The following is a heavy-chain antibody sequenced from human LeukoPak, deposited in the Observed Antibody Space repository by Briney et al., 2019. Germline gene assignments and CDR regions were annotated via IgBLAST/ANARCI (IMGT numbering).Heavy chain of an antibody. V-gene: IGHV1-69*04. CDR3: ARDRDGGDLGQRDAFDI. D-gene: IGHD2-21*02. CDR1: GGTFSSYA. J-gene: IGHJ3*02. Sequence: ASVKVSCKASGGTFSSYAISWVRQAPGQGLEWMGRIIPILGIANYAQKFQGRVTITADKSTSTAYMELSSLRSEDTAVYYCARDRDGGDLGQRDAFDIWGQGTMVTVSS. CDR2: IIPILGIA.